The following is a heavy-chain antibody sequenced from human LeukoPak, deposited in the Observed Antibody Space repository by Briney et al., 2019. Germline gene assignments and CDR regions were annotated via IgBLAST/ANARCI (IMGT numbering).Heavy chain of an antibody. D-gene: IGHD2-21*02. J-gene: IGHJ5*02. CDR2: TRNKANSYTT. V-gene: IGHV3-72*01. Sequence: PGGSLRLSCEGSGFTFNGYAMTWVRQAPGKGLEWVGRTRNKANSYTTEYAASVKGRFTISRDDSKNSLYLQMNSLKTEDTAVYYCARVYCGGDCSAGRWFDPWGQGTLVTVSS. CDR3: ARVYCGGDCSAGRWFDP. CDR1: GFTFNGYA.